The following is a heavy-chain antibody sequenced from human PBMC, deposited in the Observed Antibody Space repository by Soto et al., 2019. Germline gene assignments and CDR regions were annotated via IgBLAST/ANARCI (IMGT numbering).Heavy chain of an antibody. CDR3: ARGLRTTYYYYGMDV. Sequence: LSLTCAVYGGSFSGYYWSWIRQPPGKGLEWIGEINHSGSTNYNPSLKSRVTISVDTSKNQFSLKLSSVTAADTAVYYCARGLRTTYYYYGMDVWGQGTTVTVSS. CDR1: GGSFSGYY. D-gene: IGHD4-17*01. CDR2: INHSGST. J-gene: IGHJ6*02. V-gene: IGHV4-34*01.